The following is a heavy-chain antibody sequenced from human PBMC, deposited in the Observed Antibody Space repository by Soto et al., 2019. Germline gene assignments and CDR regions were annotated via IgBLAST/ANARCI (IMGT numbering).Heavy chain of an antibody. Sequence: EAQLVQSGGGLVQPGGSMRLSCEASGFTFSNYWMHWVRQAPGKGLVWVSGIKSDGSRTTYADSVKGRFTRYRDKAKSTLYLEMTSLEAEYTAVYYCERDEGVAMVRGYDRWCQGTLVTLSS. CDR3: ERDEGVAMVRGYDR. J-gene: IGHJ4*02. CDR1: GFTFSNYW. V-gene: IGHV3-74*03. CDR2: IKSDGSRT. D-gene: IGHD3-10*01.